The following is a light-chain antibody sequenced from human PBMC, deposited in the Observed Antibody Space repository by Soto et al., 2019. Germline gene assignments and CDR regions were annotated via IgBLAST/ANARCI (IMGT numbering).Light chain of an antibody. J-gene: IGKJ1*01. CDR2: KAS. Sequence: DIHMTQSPSTLSGSVGDRVTITYRASQTISSWLAWYQQKKGKAPKLLIYKASTLKSGVPSRFRGSGSGTEFTLPISRLQPDDVETDYCQHYNSYSEAFGQGTKVEIK. CDR3: QHYNSYSEA. CDR1: QTISSW. V-gene: IGKV1-5*03.